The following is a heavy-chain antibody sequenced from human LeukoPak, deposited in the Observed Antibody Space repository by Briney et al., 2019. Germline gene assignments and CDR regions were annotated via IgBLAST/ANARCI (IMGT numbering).Heavy chain of an antibody. V-gene: IGHV3-7*01. CDR1: GLTFSSYW. J-gene: IGHJ1*01. CDR3: ARGRYFQH. CDR2: IKQDGSEK. Sequence: GGSLRLSWAASGLTFSSYWMSWVRQAPGKGLEWVANIKQDGSEKYYVDSVKGRFTISRDNAKNSLYLQMNSLRAEDTAVYYCARGRYFQHWGQGTLVTVSS.